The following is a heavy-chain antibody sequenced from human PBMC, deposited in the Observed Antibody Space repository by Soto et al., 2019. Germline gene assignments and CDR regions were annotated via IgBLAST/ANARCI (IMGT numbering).Heavy chain of an antibody. CDR3: AKDGEYYDFWSGISTID. J-gene: IGHJ4*02. CDR2: ISGSGGST. CDR1: GFTFSSYA. V-gene: IGHV3-23*01. D-gene: IGHD3-3*01. Sequence: PGGSLRLSCAASGFTFSSYAMSWVRQAPGKGLEWVSAISGSGGSTYYADSVKGRFTISRDNSKNTLYLQMNSLRAEDTAVYYCAKDGEYYDFWSGISTIDWGQGTLVTVSS.